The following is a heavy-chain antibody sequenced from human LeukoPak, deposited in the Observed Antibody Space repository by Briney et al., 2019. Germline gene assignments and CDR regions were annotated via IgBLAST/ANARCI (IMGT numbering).Heavy chain of an antibody. V-gene: IGHV1-18*01. CDR2: ISAYNGNT. J-gene: IGHJ4*02. D-gene: IGHD6-19*01. CDR1: GYTFTSYG. CDR3: ARLQYSSGWKYYFDY. Sequence: ASVKVSCKASGYTFTSYGISWVRQAPGHGLEWMGWISAYNGNTNYAQKLQGRVTMTTDTSTSTAYMELRSLRSDDTAVYYCARLQYSSGWKYYFDYRGQGTLVTVSS.